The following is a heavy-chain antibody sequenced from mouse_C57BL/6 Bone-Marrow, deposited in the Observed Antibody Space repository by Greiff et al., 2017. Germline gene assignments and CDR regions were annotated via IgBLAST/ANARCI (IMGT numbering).Heavy chain of an antibody. CDR3: ASISHSDSSYRYLYFDV. Sequence: QVQLQQPGAELVKPGASVKLSCKASGYTFTSYWMHWVKQRPGQGLEWIGMIHPNSGSTNYNEKFKSKATLTVDKSSSTACMQLSSLTSEDSSVYSSASISHSDSSYRYLYFDVWGTGTTVTVSS. V-gene: IGHV1-64*01. D-gene: IGHD1-1*01. J-gene: IGHJ1*03. CDR1: GYTFTSYW. CDR2: IHPNSGST.